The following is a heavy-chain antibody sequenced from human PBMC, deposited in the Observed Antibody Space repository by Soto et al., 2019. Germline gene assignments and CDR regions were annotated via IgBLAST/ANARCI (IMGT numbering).Heavy chain of an antibody. CDR2: ISGSGGST. CDR3: AKEYYDILTGYPRNAFYI. Sequence: GGSLRLSCAASGFTFSSYAMSWVRQAPGKGLEWVSAISGSGGSTYYADSVKGRFTISRDNSKNTLYLQMNSLRAEDTAVYYCAKEYYDILTGYPRNAFYIWGQGTMVTVSS. J-gene: IGHJ3*02. D-gene: IGHD3-9*01. V-gene: IGHV3-23*01. CDR1: GFTFSSYA.